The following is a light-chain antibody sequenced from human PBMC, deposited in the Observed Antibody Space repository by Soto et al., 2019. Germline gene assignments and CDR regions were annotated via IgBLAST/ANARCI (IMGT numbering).Light chain of an antibody. CDR3: SSYTSSSTWV. J-gene: IGLJ3*02. CDR2: EVR. CDR1: NSDIGAYNS. V-gene: IGLV2-14*01. Sequence: QSALTQPASVSGSPGQSITFSCTGTNSDIGAYNSVSWFQQHPGKAPKLMIYEVRNRPSGVSNRFSGSKSGNTASLTISGIQAEDEADYYCSSYTSSSTWVFGGGTKLTVL.